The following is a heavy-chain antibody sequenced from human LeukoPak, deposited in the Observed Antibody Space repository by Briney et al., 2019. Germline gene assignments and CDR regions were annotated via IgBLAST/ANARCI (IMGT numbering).Heavy chain of an antibody. V-gene: IGHV3-33*01. CDR2: IWYDGSNK. J-gene: IGHJ4*02. CDR1: GSTFSSYG. D-gene: IGHD4-23*01. Sequence: GGSLRLSCAASGSTFSSYGMHWVRQAPGKGLEWVAVIWYDGSNKYYADSVKGRFTISRDNSKNTLYLQMNSLRAEDTAVYYCAREKRVYGGKIFDYWGQGTLVTVSS. CDR3: AREKRVYGGKIFDY.